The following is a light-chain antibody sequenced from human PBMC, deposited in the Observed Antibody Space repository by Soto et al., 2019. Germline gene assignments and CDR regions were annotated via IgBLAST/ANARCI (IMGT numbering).Light chain of an antibody. CDR1: QSVSSY. V-gene: IGKV3-15*01. J-gene: IGKJ4*01. Sequence: EIVLTQSPGTLSLSPGERATLSCRASQSVSSYLAWYQQKPGQAPRLLIYGASTRATGIPARFSGSGSGTEFILTISSLQSEDFAVYYCQQYSKWPLTFGGGTKVEIK. CDR3: QQYSKWPLT. CDR2: GAS.